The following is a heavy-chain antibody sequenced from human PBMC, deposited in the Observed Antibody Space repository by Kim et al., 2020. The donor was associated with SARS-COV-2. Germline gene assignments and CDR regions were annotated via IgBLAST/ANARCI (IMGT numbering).Heavy chain of an antibody. V-gene: IGHV4-31*02. J-gene: IGHJ3*02. D-gene: IGHD3-22*01. Sequence: PSLKGRVTRSVDASKNQFSLKLSSVTAADTAVYYCARAPITMIVVVKAFDIWGQGTMVTVSS. CDR3: ARAPITMIVVVKAFDI.